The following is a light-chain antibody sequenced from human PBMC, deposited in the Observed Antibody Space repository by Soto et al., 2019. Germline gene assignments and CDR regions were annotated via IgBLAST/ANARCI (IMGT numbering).Light chain of an antibody. J-gene: IGLJ1*01. CDR3: SSYAGTDNLLYV. CDR1: SSDIGAYNY. Sequence: QSVLAQPPSASGSPGQSATISCTGTSSDIGAYNYVSWYQQHPGKAPKLLIYEVIQRPAGVPDRFSGSKSANTASLTVSGLQPEDEADYYCSSYAGTDNLLYVFGSGTKVTVL. V-gene: IGLV2-8*01. CDR2: EVI.